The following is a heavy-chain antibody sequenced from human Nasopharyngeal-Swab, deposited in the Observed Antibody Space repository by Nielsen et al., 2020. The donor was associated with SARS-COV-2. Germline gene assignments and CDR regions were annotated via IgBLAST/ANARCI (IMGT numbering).Heavy chain of an antibody. Sequence: GESLKISCAASEFTVSSNYMSWVRQAPGKGLEWVSVIYSGGSTYYADSVKGRFTISRDNSKNTLYLQMNSLRAEDTAVYYCAGVVVGYQLPNWFDPWGQGTLVTVSS. V-gene: IGHV3-53*01. D-gene: IGHD2-2*01. CDR2: IYSGGST. J-gene: IGHJ5*02. CDR1: EFTVSSNY. CDR3: AGVVVGYQLPNWFDP.